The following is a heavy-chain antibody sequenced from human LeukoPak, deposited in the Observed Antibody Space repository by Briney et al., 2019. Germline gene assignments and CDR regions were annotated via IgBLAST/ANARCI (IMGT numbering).Heavy chain of an antibody. D-gene: IGHD6-6*01. CDR2: INSGSTYM. Sequence: GGSLRLSCVASGFTFSTFSMNWVRQAPGKGLEWVSSINSGSTYMQYTDSVKGRFTISRDNSKNTLYLQMNSLRAEDTAVYYCARGGIAARRVSYYFDYWGQGTLVTVSS. CDR3: ARGGIAARRVSYYFDY. V-gene: IGHV3-21*01. J-gene: IGHJ4*02. CDR1: GFTFSTFS.